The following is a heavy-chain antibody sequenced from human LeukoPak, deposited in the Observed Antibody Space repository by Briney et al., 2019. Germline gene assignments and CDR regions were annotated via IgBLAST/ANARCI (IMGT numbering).Heavy chain of an antibody. CDR3: ATPTEEFDY. V-gene: IGHV3-30*03. Sequence: GSLILSCAASGFTFSSYGMHWVRQAPGKGLEWVAVISYDGSNKYYADSVKGRFTISRDNSKNTLYLQMNSLRAEDTAVYYCATPTEEFDYWGQGTLVTVSS. CDR2: ISYDGSNK. J-gene: IGHJ4*02. CDR1: GFTFSSYG. D-gene: IGHD4-17*01.